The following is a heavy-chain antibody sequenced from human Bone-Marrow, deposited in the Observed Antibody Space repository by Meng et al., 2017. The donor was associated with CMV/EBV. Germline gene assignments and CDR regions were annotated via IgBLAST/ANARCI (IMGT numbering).Heavy chain of an antibody. CDR2: NDISGGST. Sequence: GESLKISCAASGFTFTSSAMSWVRQAPGKGLEWVSSNDISGGSTYYADSVRGRFTISRDNSKNMLYLQMNSLRAEDTAVYYCAKDLPGVVWFGEWGQGTLVTVSS. CDR3: AKDLPGVVWFGE. CDR1: GFTFTSSA. J-gene: IGHJ4*02. V-gene: IGHV3-23*01. D-gene: IGHD3-10*01.